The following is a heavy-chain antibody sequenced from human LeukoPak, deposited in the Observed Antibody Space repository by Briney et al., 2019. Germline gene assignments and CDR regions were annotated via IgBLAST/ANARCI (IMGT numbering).Heavy chain of an antibody. CDR3: ARVYDSSGYYGEEGAFDI. J-gene: IGHJ3*02. CDR2: IYYSGST. CDR1: GGSISSYY. Sequence: SETLSLTCTVSGGSISSYYWSWIRQPPGKGLEWIGYIYYSGSTNYNPSLKSRVTISVDTSKNQFSLKLSSVTAADTAVYYCARVYDSSGYYGEEGAFDIWGQGTMVTVSS. V-gene: IGHV4-59*08. D-gene: IGHD3-22*01.